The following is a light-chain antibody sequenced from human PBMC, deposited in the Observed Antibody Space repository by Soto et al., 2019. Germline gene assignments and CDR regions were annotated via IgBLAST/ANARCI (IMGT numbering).Light chain of an antibody. V-gene: IGKV3-20*01. J-gene: IGKJ2*01. CDR3: HCQDYFRSRLYT. Sequence: IVLTQSPGILSLSPGDRATLSCRASQEISGNFLAWYQHKPGQAPRLLFYGVSNRAMDIPDRFSASGSGKDFTLTISRVEPEDFATSYCHCQDYFRSRLYTFGQGTNLEIK. CDR2: GVS. CDR1: QEISGNF.